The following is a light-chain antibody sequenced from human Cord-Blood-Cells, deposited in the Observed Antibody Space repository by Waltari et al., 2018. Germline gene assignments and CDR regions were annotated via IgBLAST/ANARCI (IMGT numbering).Light chain of an antibody. CDR1: SSDVGGYNY. V-gene: IGLV2-11*01. CDR2: DVS. J-gene: IGLJ1*01. Sequence: QSALTQPRSVSGSHGQSVTISCTGTSSDVGGYNYVSWYQQHPGKAPKLIIYDVSKRPSGVPDRFSGSKSGNTASLTISWLQAEDEADYYCCSYAGSYTLVFGTGTKVTVL. CDR3: CSYAGSYTLV.